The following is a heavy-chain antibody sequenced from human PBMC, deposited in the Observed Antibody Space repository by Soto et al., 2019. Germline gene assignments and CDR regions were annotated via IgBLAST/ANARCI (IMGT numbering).Heavy chain of an antibody. D-gene: IGHD2-15*01. V-gene: IGHV3-30*12. J-gene: IGHJ4*02. CDR2: IYYDGSGK. Sequence: GGSLRLSCAASGFTFSNYGMHWVRQAPGKGLEWVAFIYYDGSGKFYADSVKGRFTVSRDNSKNTLHLQMNSLRAEDTAMYWCAREDNVKLRTYYFHSWGQGTVVTVYS. CDR3: AREDNVKLRTYYFHS. CDR1: GFTFSNYG.